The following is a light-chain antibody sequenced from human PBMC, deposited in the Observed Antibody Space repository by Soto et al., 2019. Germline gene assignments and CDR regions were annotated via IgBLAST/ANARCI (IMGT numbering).Light chain of an antibody. CDR2: GAS. V-gene: IGKV3-20*01. CDR3: QQYGSSPIT. J-gene: IGKJ5*01. Sequence: EIVLTQSPATLSLSPGERGTLSCRASESVTNYLAWYQQKPGQAPRLLIYGASSRATGIPDRFSGSGSGTDFTLTISRLGPEDFAVYYCQQYGSSPITFGQGTRLEIK. CDR1: ESVTNY.